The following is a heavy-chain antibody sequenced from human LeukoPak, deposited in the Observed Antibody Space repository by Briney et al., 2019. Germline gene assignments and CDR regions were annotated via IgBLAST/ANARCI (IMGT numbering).Heavy chain of an antibody. Sequence: GGSLRLSCAASGFTFSSYAMSWVRQAPGKGLEWVSAISGSGTTYYADSVRGRFIVSRDNSKNTLNLQMSSLRAEDTAVYYCARGSRFGVVERDAFDIWGQGTMVTVSS. D-gene: IGHD3-3*01. J-gene: IGHJ3*02. CDR1: GFTFSSYA. V-gene: IGHV3-23*01. CDR2: ISGSGTT. CDR3: ARGSRFGVVERDAFDI.